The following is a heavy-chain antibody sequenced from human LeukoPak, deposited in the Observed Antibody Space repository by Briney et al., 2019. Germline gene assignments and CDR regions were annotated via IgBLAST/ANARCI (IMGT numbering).Heavy chain of an antibody. CDR2: IYPGDSDT. V-gene: IGHV5-51*01. D-gene: IGHD1-7*01. CDR3: ARHRGSITGTLDWFDP. CDR1: GYSFTSYW. J-gene: IGHJ5*02. Sequence: GESLKISWKGSGYSFTSYWIGWVRQMPGKGLEWMGIIYPGDSDTRYSPSFQGQVTISADKSISTAYLQWSSLKASDTAMYYCARHRGSITGTLDWFDPWGQGTLVTVSS.